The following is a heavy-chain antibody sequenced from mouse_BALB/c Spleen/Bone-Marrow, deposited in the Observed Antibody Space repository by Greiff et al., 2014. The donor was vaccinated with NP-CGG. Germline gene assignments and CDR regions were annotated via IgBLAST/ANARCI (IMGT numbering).Heavy chain of an antibody. Sequence: QVQLQQPGSVLVRPGASVKLTCKASGYTFTNSWIHWAKQRPGQGLEWIGEIHPNSGNTNYNEKFKGKVTLTADISSSTAYVDLSSLTSEDSAVYYCARHHRYAYYFDYWGQGTTLTVSS. CDR2: IHPNSGNT. V-gene: IGHV1S130*01. D-gene: IGHD2-14*01. CDR3: ARHHRYAYYFDY. J-gene: IGHJ2*01. CDR1: GYTFTNSW.